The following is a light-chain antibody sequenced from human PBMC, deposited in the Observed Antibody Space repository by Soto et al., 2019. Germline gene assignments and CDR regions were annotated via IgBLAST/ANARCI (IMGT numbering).Light chain of an antibody. V-gene: IGKV1-27*01. CDR3: QKYNSAPLT. CDR2: ATS. CDR1: QGIAPY. J-gene: IGKJ4*01. Sequence: DVQMTQSPSSLSAFVGDRVTITCRASQGIAPYLAWFQQKPGKVPKLLIYATSTLQSGVPSRFSGSGSGTDFTLTINCLQPEDVGTYDCQKYNSAPLTFGGGTKVDIK.